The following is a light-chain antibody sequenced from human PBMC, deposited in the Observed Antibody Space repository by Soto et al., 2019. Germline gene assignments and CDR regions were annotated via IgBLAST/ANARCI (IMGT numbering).Light chain of an antibody. J-gene: IGLJ1*01. CDR2: DVS. Sequence: QSALTQPRSVSGSPGQSVTIPCTGTSSDVGGYNYVSWYQQHPGKVPKLMIYDVSKWPSGVPDRFSGSKSGNTASLTISGLQAEDEADYYCCSYAGSYTFVFGTGTKVTVL. CDR3: CSYAGSYTFV. CDR1: SSDVGGYNY. V-gene: IGLV2-11*01.